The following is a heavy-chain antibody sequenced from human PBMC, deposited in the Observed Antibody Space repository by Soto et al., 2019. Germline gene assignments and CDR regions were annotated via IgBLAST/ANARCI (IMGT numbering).Heavy chain of an antibody. CDR1: GYSISAYY. V-gene: IGHV4-59*01. Sequence: QVQLQESGPGLVKPSETLSLTCTVSGYSISAYYWSWIRQPPGKGLEWIGYIYYTGSTNYNLSLKSRVXXSXDXXKNQFSLRLSSVTAADTAVYYCASRAGRNYYGMDVWGQGTTVTVSS. D-gene: IGHD3-10*01. J-gene: IGHJ6*02. CDR3: ASRAGRNYYGMDV. CDR2: IYYTGST.